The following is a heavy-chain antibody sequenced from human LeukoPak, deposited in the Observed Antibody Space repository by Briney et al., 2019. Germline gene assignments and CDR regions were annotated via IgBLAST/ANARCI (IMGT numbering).Heavy chain of an antibody. CDR3: ASDWGLSQLEYCSNTNCYMGAFDI. J-gene: IGHJ3*02. Sequence: ASVKVSCKASGYTFTGYYMHWVRQAPGQGLEWMGWINPNSGGTNYAQKFQGRVTMTRDTSISTAYMELSRLRSDDTAVYYCASDWGLSQLEYCSNTNCYMGAFDIWGQGTMDTVSS. CDR1: GYTFTGYY. D-gene: IGHD2-2*02. V-gene: IGHV1-2*02. CDR2: INPNSGGT.